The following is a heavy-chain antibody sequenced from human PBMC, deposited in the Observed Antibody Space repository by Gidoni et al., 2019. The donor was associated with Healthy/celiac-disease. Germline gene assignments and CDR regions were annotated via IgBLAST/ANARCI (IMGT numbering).Heavy chain of an antibody. CDR3: ARGRRKRGPVNSRWFDP. V-gene: IGHV4-34*01. CDR1: GGSFSGYY. J-gene: IGHJ5*02. D-gene: IGHD6-13*01. Sequence: QVQLQQWGAGLLKPSETLSLTCAVYGGSFSGYYWSWIRQPPGKGLEWIGEINHSGSTNYNPSLKSRVTISVDTSKNQFSLKLSSVTAADTAVYYCARGRRKRGPVNSRWFDPWGQGTLVTVSS. CDR2: INHSGST.